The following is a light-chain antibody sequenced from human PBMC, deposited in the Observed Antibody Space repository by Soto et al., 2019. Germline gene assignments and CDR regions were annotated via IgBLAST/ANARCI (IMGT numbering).Light chain of an antibody. J-gene: IGLJ1*01. CDR1: SSDVGGYNY. CDR2: YVT. Sequence: QSALTQRRSVSGSPGQSVTISCTGTSSDVGGYNYVSWYQQHPDKAPKVMIFYVTKRPSGVPDRFSGSKSGNTASLTNSGLQAEDDADYYCCSYSGSYIYVFATGTKLTVL. CDR3: CSYSGSYIYV. V-gene: IGLV2-11*01.